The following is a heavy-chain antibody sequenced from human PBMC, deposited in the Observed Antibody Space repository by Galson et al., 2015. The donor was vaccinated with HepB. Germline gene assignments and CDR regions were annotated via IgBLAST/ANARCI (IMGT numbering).Heavy chain of an antibody. CDR3: AREGRITVTIFDY. CDR1: GFTFGGYG. V-gene: IGHV3-33*01. D-gene: IGHD4-17*01. CDR2: IWYDGSNQ. Sequence: SLRLSCAASGFTFGGYGMHWVRQAPGKGLEWVGVIWYDGSNQHYADSVEGRFTISRDNSKNILYLQMNSLRAEDTAVYYCAREGRITVTIFDYWGQGSLVTVSS. J-gene: IGHJ4*02.